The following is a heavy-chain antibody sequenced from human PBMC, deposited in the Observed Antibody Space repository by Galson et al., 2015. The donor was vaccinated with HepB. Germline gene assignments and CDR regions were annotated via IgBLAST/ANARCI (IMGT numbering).Heavy chain of an antibody. Sequence: SLRLSCAASGFTFSTYALTWVRQAPGKGLEWVSAISASHGTTYYADSVKGRFTISRDNSKNSLYLEMNSLGDGDTAVYYCARGRPTTLGEAFDIWGQGTLVTVSS. CDR3: ARGRPTTLGEAFDI. J-gene: IGHJ3*02. V-gene: IGHV3-23*01. CDR2: ISASHGTT. D-gene: IGHD3-16*01. CDR1: GFTFSTYA.